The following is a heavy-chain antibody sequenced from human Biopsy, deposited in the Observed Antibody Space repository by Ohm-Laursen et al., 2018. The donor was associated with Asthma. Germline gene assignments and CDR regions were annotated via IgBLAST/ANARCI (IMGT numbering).Heavy chain of an antibody. D-gene: IGHD5-24*01. J-gene: IGHJ4*02. CDR3: AHFKMSTSMAFDY. CDR1: GFSLSTSGVG. V-gene: IGHV2-5*02. Sequence: TTQTLTLTCSFSGFSLSTSGVGVGWIRQPPGKALDWLALTYWDADKRYSPSLKTRLTITKDTSNNQVVLTLTNVDPVDTATYYCAHFKMSTSMAFDYWGPGTLVTVSS. CDR2: TYWDADK.